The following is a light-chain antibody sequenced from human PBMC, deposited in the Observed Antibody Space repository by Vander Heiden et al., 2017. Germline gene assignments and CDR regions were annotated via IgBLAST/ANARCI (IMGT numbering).Light chain of an antibody. J-gene: IGLJ3*02. CDR3: HSQESNRSTWV. CDR2: GQN. V-gene: IGLV1-40*01. Sequence: QSVLPPPPSVSGAPGQRGTISSTWSSSNIGAGSAVPLYQHLPGTAARLLISGQNNRPAGGPDRVSVSKYGTSASLTTTGLQAEEEGDYYCHSQESNRSTWVFGTGTKLTVL. CDR1: SSNIGAGSA.